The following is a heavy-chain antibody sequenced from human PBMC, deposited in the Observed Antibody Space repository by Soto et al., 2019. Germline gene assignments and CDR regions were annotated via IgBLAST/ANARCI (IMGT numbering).Heavy chain of an antibody. CDR2: ISAYNGNT. J-gene: IGHJ4*02. CDR3: ARDQEIVVVVAATPFGY. D-gene: IGHD2-15*01. V-gene: IGHV1-18*01. Sequence: QVQLVQSGAEVKKPGASVKVSYKASGYTFTSYGISWVRQAPGQGLEWMGCISAYNGNTNYAQKLQGRVTMTTDTSTSSAYMELRSLRSDDTAVYYCARDQEIVVVVAATPFGYWGQGTLVTVSS. CDR1: GYTFTSYG.